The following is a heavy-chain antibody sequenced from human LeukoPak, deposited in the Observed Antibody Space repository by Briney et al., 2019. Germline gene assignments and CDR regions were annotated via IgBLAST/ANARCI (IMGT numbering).Heavy chain of an antibody. CDR1: GFTFSSYW. CDR2: IKQDGSEK. D-gene: IGHD5-12*01. CDR3: AREGGRGYSGYDFDY. Sequence: GGSLRLSCAASGFTFSSYWMSWVRQAPGKGLEWVANIKQDGSEKYYVDSVKGRSTISRDNAKNSLYLQMNSLRAEDTAVYYCAREGGRGYSGYDFDYWGQGTLVTVSS. V-gene: IGHV3-7*03. J-gene: IGHJ4*02.